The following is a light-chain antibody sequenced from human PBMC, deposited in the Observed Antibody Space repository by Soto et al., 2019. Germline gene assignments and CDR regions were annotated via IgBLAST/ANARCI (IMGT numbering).Light chain of an antibody. Sequence: QSALTQPASVSGSPGQSITISLTGISSDGDDYKDVSWYQQHPGKAPKLMIYEVTYRPSGVSNRFSGPKSGNTASLTISGLQAEDEDDYYCSTYTSTSTVFGTGTKLTVL. CDR1: SSDGDDYKD. CDR2: EVT. J-gene: IGLJ1*01. V-gene: IGLV2-14*01. CDR3: STYTSTSTV.